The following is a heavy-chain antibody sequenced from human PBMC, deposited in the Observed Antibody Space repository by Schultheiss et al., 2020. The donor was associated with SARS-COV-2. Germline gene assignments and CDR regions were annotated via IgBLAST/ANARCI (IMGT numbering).Heavy chain of an antibody. D-gene: IGHD4-11*01. V-gene: IGHV3-23*01. Sequence: GGSLRLSCAASGFTFSSYAMSWVRQAPGKGLEWVSAISGSGGSTYYADSVKGRFTISRDNAKNSLYLQMNSLRAEDTAVYYCARDLHTVTRGYFDYWGQGTLVTVSS. J-gene: IGHJ4*02. CDR3: ARDLHTVTRGYFDY. CDR1: GFTFSSYA. CDR2: ISGSGGST.